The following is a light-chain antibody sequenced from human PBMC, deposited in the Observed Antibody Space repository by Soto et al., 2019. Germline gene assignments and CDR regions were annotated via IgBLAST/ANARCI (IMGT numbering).Light chain of an antibody. CDR1: NIGDKN. Sequence: SYELTQPPSVSVAPGQTARISCGGNNIGDKNVHWYQQRPGQAPVLVIYDDSDRPSGIAERSSGSNSGNTATLTINRVEAGDEADYFCQVWDSSSDQYVFGPGTKVTVL. CDR2: DDS. CDR3: QVWDSSSDQYV. J-gene: IGLJ1*01. V-gene: IGLV3-21*02.